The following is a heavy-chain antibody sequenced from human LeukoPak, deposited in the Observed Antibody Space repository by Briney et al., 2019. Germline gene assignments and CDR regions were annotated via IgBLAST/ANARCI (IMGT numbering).Heavy chain of an antibody. D-gene: IGHD3-3*01. J-gene: IGHJ5*02. CDR3: AGSNFDFWTYDQTNWWFDP. Sequence: PSQTLSLTCTVSGGSISSGSYYWSWIRQPAGKGLEWIGRIYTSGSTNYNPSLKSRVTISVDTSKNQFSLKLSSVTAADTAVYYCAGSNFDFWTYDQTNWWFDPWGQGTLVTVSS. CDR1: GGSISSGSYY. CDR2: IYTSGST. V-gene: IGHV4-61*02.